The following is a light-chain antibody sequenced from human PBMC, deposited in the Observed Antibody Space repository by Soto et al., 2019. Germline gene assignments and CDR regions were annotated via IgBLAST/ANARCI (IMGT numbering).Light chain of an antibody. Sequence: DIQMTQSPSTLSASVGDRVTITCRASQSISSWLAWYQQKPGKAPKLLIFDASSLERGVPSRFSGSGSGTEFTLAISSLQPYDFATYNCQQYNSYPWTFGQGTKVEIK. V-gene: IGKV1-5*01. CDR1: QSISSW. CDR2: DAS. J-gene: IGKJ1*01. CDR3: QQYNSYPWT.